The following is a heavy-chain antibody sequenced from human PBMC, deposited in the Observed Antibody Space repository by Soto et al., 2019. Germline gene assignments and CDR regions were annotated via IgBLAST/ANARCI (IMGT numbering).Heavy chain of an antibody. V-gene: IGHV3-48*01. CDR3: AKSTVVTAPYY. CDR1: GFTFRNYN. D-gene: IGHD4-17*01. J-gene: IGHJ4*02. CDR2: ISIGGTTI. Sequence: PGGSLRLSCAASGFTFRNYNMNWVRQAPGKGLEWVSHISIGGTTIDYADSVKGRFTISRDNSKNTLYLQMNSLRAEDTAVYYYAKSTVVTAPYYWGQGTLVTVSS.